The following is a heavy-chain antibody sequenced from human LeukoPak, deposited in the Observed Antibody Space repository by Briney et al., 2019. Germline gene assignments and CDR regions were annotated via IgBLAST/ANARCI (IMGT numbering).Heavy chain of an antibody. Sequence: GGSLRLSCAASGFTFSSYGMSWVRQAPGKGLEWVSAISVIVGSTYYADSVKGGFTISIDNSKNTLYLQMNSLRAEDTAVYYCAKDRGITMIVVVAEYFQHWGQGTLVTVSS. CDR2: ISVIVGST. J-gene: IGHJ1*01. CDR3: AKDRGITMIVVVAEYFQH. D-gene: IGHD3-22*01. CDR1: GFTFSSYG. V-gene: IGHV3-23*01.